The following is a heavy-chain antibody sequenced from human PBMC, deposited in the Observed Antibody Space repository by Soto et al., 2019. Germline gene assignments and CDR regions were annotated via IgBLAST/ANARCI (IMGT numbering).Heavy chain of an antibody. V-gene: IGHV4-59*01. CDR2: IYFSGST. J-gene: IGHJ4*02. D-gene: IGHD2-8*01. CDR3: AKDRGGMVIYAFDY. Sequence: QVQLQESGPGLVKSSETLSLTCTVSGGSISSFYWSWIRQPPGKGLEWIGYIYFSGSTNYNPSLTSRVTMSVDTSKNQFSLKLRSVTAADTAIYYCAKDRGGMVIYAFDYWGQGTLVTVSS. CDR1: GGSISSFY.